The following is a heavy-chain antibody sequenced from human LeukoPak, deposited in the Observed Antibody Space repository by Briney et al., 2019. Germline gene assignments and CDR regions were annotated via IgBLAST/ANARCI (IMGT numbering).Heavy chain of an antibody. V-gene: IGHV1-18*01. J-gene: IGHJ6*03. CDR3: ARGGGAAADYSYYYMDV. Sequence: ASVKVSCKASGYTFTSYGITWVRQAPGQGLEWMGWISAYNGNTNYAQKLQGRDTMTTDTSTSTAYMELRSLRSDDTAVYYCARGGGAAADYSYYYMDVWGKGTTVTVSS. D-gene: IGHD6-13*01. CDR1: GYTFTSYG. CDR2: ISAYNGNT.